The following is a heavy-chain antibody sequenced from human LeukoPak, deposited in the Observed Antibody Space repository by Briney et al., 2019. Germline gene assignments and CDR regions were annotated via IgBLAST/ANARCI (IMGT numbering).Heavy chain of an antibody. CDR2: VYSNGST. V-gene: IGHV4-39*01. CDR3: ARRSRSGFFDY. J-gene: IGHJ4*02. CDR1: GGSINSNTYY. D-gene: IGHD3-10*01. Sequence: PSETLSLTCAVSGGSINSNTYYWGWIRQPPGNGLEWIGSVYSNGSTYYNPSLKSRVAISADTSKNQFSLRLSSVTAPDTAVYYCARRSRSGFFDYWGQGTLVTVSS.